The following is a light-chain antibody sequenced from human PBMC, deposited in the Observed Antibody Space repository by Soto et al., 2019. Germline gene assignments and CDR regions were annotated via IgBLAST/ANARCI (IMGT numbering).Light chain of an antibody. J-gene: IGLJ3*02. CDR2: SSN. CDR3: AAWDDDLHVWL. CDR1: DSNIGSTA. V-gene: IGLV1-44*01. Sequence: QAVVTQPPSVSATPGQGVILSCSGGDSNIGSTAVNWYQQLPGTAPRLLIYSSNQRPSGVPDRIPGSKSGTSASLAISGLQSEDEADYYCAAWDDDLHVWLFGGGTQLTVL.